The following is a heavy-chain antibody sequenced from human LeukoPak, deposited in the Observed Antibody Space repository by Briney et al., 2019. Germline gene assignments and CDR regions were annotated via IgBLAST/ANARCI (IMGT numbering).Heavy chain of an antibody. D-gene: IGHD6-19*01. V-gene: IGHV3-48*03. CDR3: ARGGSLGY. Sequence: GGSLRLSCAASGFTLSSYEMNWVRQAPGKGLEWVSKISSSGSAIYYADSVKGRFTISRDNAKSSLYLQMNSLRVEDTAVYYCARGGSLGYWGQGTLVTVST. J-gene: IGHJ4*02. CDR1: GFTLSSYE. CDR2: ISSSGSAI.